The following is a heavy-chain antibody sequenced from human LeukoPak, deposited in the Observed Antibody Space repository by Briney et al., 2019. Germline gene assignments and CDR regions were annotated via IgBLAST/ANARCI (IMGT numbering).Heavy chain of an antibody. V-gene: IGHV3-66*01. Sequence: GGSLRLSCAASGFTFSSYAMSWVRQAPGKGLEWVAISYSGNTTYCADSVRGRFTISRDKSKNRLHLQMNSLRAEDTAVYYCATYSSGRRGYYFDSWGQGTLVTVSS. D-gene: IGHD6-19*01. CDR2: SYSGNTT. CDR1: GFTFSSYA. CDR3: ATYSSGRRGYYFDS. J-gene: IGHJ4*02.